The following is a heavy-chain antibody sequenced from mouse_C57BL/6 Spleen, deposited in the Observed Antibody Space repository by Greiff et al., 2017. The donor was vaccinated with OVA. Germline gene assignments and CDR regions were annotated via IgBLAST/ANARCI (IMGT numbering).Heavy chain of an antibody. J-gene: IGHJ4*01. CDR2: IWRGGST. CDR1: GFSLTSYG. CDR3: ALRDYYGSSPMDY. D-gene: IGHD1-1*01. V-gene: IGHV2-5*01. Sequence: VKLQESGPGLVQPSQSLSITCTVSGFSLTSYGVHWVRQSPGKGLEWLGVIWRGGSTDYNAAFMSRLSITKDNSKSQVFFKMNSLQADDTAIYYCALRDYYGSSPMDYWGQGTSVTVSS.